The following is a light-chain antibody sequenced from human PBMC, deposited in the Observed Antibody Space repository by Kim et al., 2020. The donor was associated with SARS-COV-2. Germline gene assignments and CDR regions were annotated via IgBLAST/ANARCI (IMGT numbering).Light chain of an antibody. CDR1: VLAKKY. Sequence: SYELTQPSSVSVSPGQTARITCSGDVLAKKYARWFQQKPGQAPVLVIYKDTERPSGIPERFSGSGSGTTVTLTISGAQVEDEDDYYCYSAADNNWVFGGGTQLTVL. V-gene: IGLV3-27*01. J-gene: IGLJ3*02. CDR2: KDT. CDR3: YSAADNNWV.